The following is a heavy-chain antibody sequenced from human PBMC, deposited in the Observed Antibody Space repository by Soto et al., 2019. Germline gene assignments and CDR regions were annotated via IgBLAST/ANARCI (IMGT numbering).Heavy chain of an antibody. CDR2: VSPLFGAA. V-gene: IGHV1-69*01. CDR1: GGSLKGYG. D-gene: IGHD3-10*01. J-gene: IGHJ6*02. CDR3: YGLVKYATGMYSASDMDV. Sequence: QVQLVQSGAEVRKPGSSVKVSCKASGGSLKGYGIGWVRQAPGQGLEWMGGVSPLFGAANYAQKFQARVTIITNPSTSTVNMEQRRLRSGDTALDYCYGLVKYATGMYSASDMDVWGQGTPVTVSS.